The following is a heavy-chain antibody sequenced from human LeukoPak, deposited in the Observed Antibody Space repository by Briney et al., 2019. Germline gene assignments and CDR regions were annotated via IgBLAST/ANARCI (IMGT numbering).Heavy chain of an antibody. CDR2: IYYSGST. D-gene: IGHD2-2*01. CDR1: GGSISSGGYY. Sequence: SETLSLTCTVSGGSISSGGYYWSWIRQHPGEGLEWIGYIYYSGSTYYNPSLKSRVTISVDTSKNQFSLKLSSVTAADTAVYYCARDTRDAFDIWGQGTMVTVSS. J-gene: IGHJ3*02. CDR3: ARDTRDAFDI. V-gene: IGHV4-31*03.